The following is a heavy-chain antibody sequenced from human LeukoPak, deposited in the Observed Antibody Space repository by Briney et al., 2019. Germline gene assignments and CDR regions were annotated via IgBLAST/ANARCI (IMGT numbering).Heavy chain of an antibody. D-gene: IGHD6-19*01. CDR3: ARRGDNNGWFDY. Sequence: PGGSLRLSCAASGLTVSSNYMSWVRQAPGKGLEWVSVIYSGGSTYYADSVKGRFTISRDNSKNTLYLQMNSLRAEDTAVYYCARRGDNNGWFDYWGQGTLVTVSS. CDR1: GLTVSSNY. CDR2: IYSGGST. J-gene: IGHJ4*02. V-gene: IGHV3-66*01.